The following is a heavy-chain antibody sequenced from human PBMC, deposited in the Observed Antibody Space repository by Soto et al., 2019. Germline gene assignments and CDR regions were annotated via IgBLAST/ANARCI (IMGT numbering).Heavy chain of an antibody. D-gene: IGHD2-15*01. CDR1: GFTFSSYS. V-gene: IGHV3-21*01. CDR3: ARAAVVVVAATYWFDP. CDR2: ISSSSSYI. Sequence: PGGSLRLSCAASGFTFSSYSMNWVRQAPGKGLEWVSSISSSSSYIYYADSVKGRFTISRDNAKNSLYLQMNSLRAEDTAVYYCARAAVVVVAATYWFDPWGQGTLVTVSS. J-gene: IGHJ5*02.